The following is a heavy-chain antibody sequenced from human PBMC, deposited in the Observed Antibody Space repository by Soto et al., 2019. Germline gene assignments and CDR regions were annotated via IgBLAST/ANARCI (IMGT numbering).Heavy chain of an antibody. V-gene: IGHV4-31*03. Sequence: QVQLQASGPGLVKPSQTLSLTCTVSGGSLSSGGYYWSWIRQPPGKGLEWIGYIYHSGTTYYHPSLKSRVTTAVDTSKYLIALQATCVTAADTAVYYCARVRRNQLLACFHPWGQGALVSVSS. D-gene: IGHD2-2*01. CDR3: ARVRRNQLLACFHP. J-gene: IGHJ5*02. CDR1: GGSLSSGGYY. CDR2: IYHSGTT.